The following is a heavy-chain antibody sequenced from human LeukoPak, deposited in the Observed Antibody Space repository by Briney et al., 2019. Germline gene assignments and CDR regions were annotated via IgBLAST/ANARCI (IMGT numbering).Heavy chain of an antibody. CDR1: GFTLSNYW. D-gene: IGHD1-20*01. V-gene: IGHV3-7*04. CDR2: INQDGSEK. Sequence: GGSLRLSCAASGFTLSNYWMSWVRQAPGRGLEWVANINQDGSEKYYVDSVKGRFTISRDNAKNSLYLQMNSLRAEDTAVYYCAGGLTGYYYYGMDVWGQGTTVTVSS. CDR3: AGGLTGYYYYGMDV. J-gene: IGHJ6*02.